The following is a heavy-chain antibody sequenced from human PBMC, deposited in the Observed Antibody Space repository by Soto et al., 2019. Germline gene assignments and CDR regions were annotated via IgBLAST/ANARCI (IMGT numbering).Heavy chain of an antibody. CDR1: GFTFSSYW. D-gene: IGHD2-15*01. CDR2: INSDGSST. J-gene: IGHJ4*02. V-gene: IGHV3-74*01. CDR3: VRTSLVVAAATREDY. Sequence: EVQLVESWGGLVQPGESLRLSCASSGFTFSSYWMHWVRQAPVKWLVWVSRINSDGSSTSYAGSVKGRFTISRDNAKNTLYLQMNSLRAEDTAVYYCVRTSLVVAAATREDYWGQGTLVTVSS.